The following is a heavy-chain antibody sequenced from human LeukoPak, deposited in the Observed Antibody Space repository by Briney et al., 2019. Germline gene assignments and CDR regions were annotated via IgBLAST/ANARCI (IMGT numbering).Heavy chain of an antibody. CDR2: INHSGST. J-gene: IGHJ4*02. CDR1: GGSFSGYY. D-gene: IGHD2-21*01. CDR3: ARGLFRSSLPSIDY. V-gene: IGHV4-34*01. Sequence: SETLSLTCAVYGGSFSGYYWSWIRQPPGKGLEWIGEINHSGSTNYNPSLKSRVTISVDTSKNQFSLKLSSVTAADTAVYYCARGLFRSSLPSIDYWGQGTLVTVSS.